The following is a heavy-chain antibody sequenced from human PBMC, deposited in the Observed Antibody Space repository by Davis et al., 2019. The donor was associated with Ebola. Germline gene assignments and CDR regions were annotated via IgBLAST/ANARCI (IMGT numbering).Heavy chain of an antibody. CDR2: IIPIFGTA. Sequence: SVKVSCKASGYTFTSYDINWVRQATGQGLEWMGGIIPIFGTANYAQKFQGRVTITADESTSTAYMELSSLRSEDTAVYYCARDVWGRDCSDGSCRRIYYYYGMDVWGQGTTVTVS. CDR1: GYTFTSYD. V-gene: IGHV1-69*13. CDR3: ARDVWGRDCSDGSCRRIYYYYGMDV. D-gene: IGHD2-15*01. J-gene: IGHJ6*02.